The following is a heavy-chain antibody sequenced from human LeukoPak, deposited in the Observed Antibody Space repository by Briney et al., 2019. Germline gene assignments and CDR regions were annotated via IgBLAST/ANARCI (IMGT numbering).Heavy chain of an antibody. CDR3: ARDSVLGAPYTDH. CDR1: GYIFTNYG. V-gene: IGHV1-18*01. Sequence: ASVKVSCKASGYIFTNYGISWARQAPGQGPEWMGWISDHNGTPNYAQKFEGRVTMTTDTSTSTAYMELTSLTSDDTAVYYCARDSVLGAPYTDHWGQGTLVTVSS. J-gene: IGHJ5*02. CDR2: ISDHNGTP. D-gene: IGHD3-3*02.